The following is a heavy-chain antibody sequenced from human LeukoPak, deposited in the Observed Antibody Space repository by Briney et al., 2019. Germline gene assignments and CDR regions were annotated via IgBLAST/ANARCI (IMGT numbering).Heavy chain of an antibody. V-gene: IGHV4-34*01. D-gene: IGHD5-24*01. CDR1: GVSFSGYY. CDR3: ARVAAYVDGYNGAAFPCDY. J-gene: IGHJ4*02. Sequence: SETLSLTCAVYGVSFSGYYWSWIRQPPGKGPEWIGEINHSGSTNYNPSLKSRVTISVDTSKNQFSLKLSSVTAADTAVYYCARVAAYVDGYNGAAFPCDYWGQGTLVTVSS. CDR2: INHSGST.